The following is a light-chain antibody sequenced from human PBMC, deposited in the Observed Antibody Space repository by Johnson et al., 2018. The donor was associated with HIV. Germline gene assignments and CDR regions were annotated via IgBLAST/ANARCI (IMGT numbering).Light chain of an antibody. J-gene: IGLJ1*01. CDR2: DNN. V-gene: IGLV1-51*01. CDR3: GTWDTGIGGGV. Sequence: QSVLTQPPSVSAAPGQNVNISCSGGSSNIGSNYVSWYQQLPGTAPKLLIYDNNKRPSGIPARFSCSKSGTSATLGLNGLTPGDEADYYCGTWDTGIGGGVFGTGTKVTVL. CDR1: SSNIGSNY.